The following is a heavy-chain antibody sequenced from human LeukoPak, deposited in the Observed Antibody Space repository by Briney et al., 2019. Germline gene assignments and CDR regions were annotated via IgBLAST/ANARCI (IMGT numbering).Heavy chain of an antibody. CDR1: GFTFSNYA. CDR3: ATDMVGYCSANGCYSEAY. D-gene: IGHD2-15*01. Sequence: GGSLRLSCAASGFTFSNYAMSWVSQAPGKGLEWISTISGSVGSTYYADSVKGRFTISRDNFKNTLYLQMNSLRVDDTAVYYCATDMVGYCSANGCYSEAYWGQGTLVTVSS. J-gene: IGHJ4*02. V-gene: IGHV3-23*01. CDR2: ISGSVGST.